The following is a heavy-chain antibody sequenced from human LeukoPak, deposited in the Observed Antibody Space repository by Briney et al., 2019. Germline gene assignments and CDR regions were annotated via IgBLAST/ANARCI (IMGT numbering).Heavy chain of an antibody. J-gene: IGHJ4*02. D-gene: IGHD6-13*01. V-gene: IGHV3-30*18. CDR1: GFSFSRYG. CDR2: ISFDGSEK. CDR3: AKADGIAAALILDY. Sequence: PGRSLRLSCAASGFSFSRYGMQWIRQAPGKGLEWVAVISFDGSEKYYADSVKGRFTISRDDSRSTLFLQMNSLRAEDTAVYYCAKADGIAAALILDYWGQGTLVTVSS.